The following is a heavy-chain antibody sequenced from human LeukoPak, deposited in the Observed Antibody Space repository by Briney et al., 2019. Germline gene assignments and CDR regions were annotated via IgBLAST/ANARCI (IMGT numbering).Heavy chain of an antibody. D-gene: IGHD1-26*01. Sequence: PSETLSLTCTVSGGSISSSGYFWGWIRQPPGKGLEWIGSIYYSGTTYYDPSLKSRVTISVHTSKDQFSLKLSSVTVSDTAVYYCASVGSGSHYFDYWGQGTLVTVSS. CDR2: IYYSGTT. J-gene: IGHJ4*02. CDR3: ASVGSGSHYFDY. CDR1: GGSISSSGYF. V-gene: IGHV4-39*01.